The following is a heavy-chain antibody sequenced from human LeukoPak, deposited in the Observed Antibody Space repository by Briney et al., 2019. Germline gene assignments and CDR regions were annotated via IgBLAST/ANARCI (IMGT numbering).Heavy chain of an antibody. V-gene: IGHV3-21*01. CDR1: GITFSTYR. CDR3: AGPPDWGGY. Sequence: GGSLRLSCEASGITFSTYRMNWVRQAPGKGLEWVSSISSGSTFIDYADSVKGRFTISRDNAKKSLYLQMNSLRAEDTAVYYCAGPPDWGGYWGQGTLVTVSS. CDR2: ISSGSTFI. D-gene: IGHD3-16*01. J-gene: IGHJ4*02.